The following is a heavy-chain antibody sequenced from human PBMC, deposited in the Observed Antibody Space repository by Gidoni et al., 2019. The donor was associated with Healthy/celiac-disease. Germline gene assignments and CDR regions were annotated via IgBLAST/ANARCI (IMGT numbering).Heavy chain of an antibody. V-gene: IGHV3-23*01. D-gene: IGHD5-18*01. Sequence: EVQLLESGGGLLQPGGSLSRSCAASGFTFSSYAMSWVRQAPGKGLEWVSASSGSGGSTYYADSVKGRFTISRDNSKNTLYLQMNSLRAEDTAVYYCAKGGDTALIDYWGQGTLVTVSS. CDR1: GFTFSSYA. CDR2: SSGSGGST. CDR3: AKGGDTALIDY. J-gene: IGHJ4*02.